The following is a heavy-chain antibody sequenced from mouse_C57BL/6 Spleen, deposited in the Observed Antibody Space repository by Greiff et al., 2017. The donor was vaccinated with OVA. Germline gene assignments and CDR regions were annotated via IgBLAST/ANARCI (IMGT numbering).Heavy chain of an antibody. D-gene: IGHD1-1*01. J-gene: IGHJ1*03. Sequence: VQLQQSGPELVKPGASVKISCKASGYSFTDYNMNWVKQSNGKSLEWIGVINPNYGTTSYNQKFKGNATLTVDQSSSTAYMQLNRLTSEDSAVYYGARSGYYGGPFDVWGTGTTVTVSS. V-gene: IGHV1-39*01. CDR2: INPNYGTT. CDR3: ARSGYYGGPFDV. CDR1: GYSFTDYN.